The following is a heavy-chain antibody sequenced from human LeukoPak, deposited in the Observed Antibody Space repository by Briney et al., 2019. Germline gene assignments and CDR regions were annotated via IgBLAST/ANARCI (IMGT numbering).Heavy chain of an antibody. D-gene: IGHD2-21*02. J-gene: IGHJ3*02. CDR1: GGSFNNYY. CDR3: ASLTYCGGDCQNAFDI. Sequence: SETLSLTCAVYGGSFNNYYWSWIRQPPGKGLEWIGEVNHSGSTNYNPSLRSRVTISIDTSKNQFSLQLTSVTAADTAVYYCASLTYCGGDCQNAFDIWGQGTMVTVSS. CDR2: VNHSGST. V-gene: IGHV4-34*01.